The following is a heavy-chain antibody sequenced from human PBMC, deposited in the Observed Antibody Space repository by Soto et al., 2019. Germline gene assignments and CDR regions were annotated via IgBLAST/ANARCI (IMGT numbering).Heavy chain of an antibody. CDR2: IYYSGST. Sequence: QLQLQESGPGLVKPSETLSLTCTVSGGSISSSSYYWGWIRQPPGKGLEWIGSIYYSGSTYYNPSLKSRVTISVDTSKNQFSLKLSSVTAADTAVYYCARTSYYDFWSGYHSSIWFVGYWGQGTLVTVSS. CDR3: ARTSYYDFWSGYHSSIWFVGY. D-gene: IGHD3-3*01. J-gene: IGHJ4*02. CDR1: GGSISSSSYY. V-gene: IGHV4-39*01.